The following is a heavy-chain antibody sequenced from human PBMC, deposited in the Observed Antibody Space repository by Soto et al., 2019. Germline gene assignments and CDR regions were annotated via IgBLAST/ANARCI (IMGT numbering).Heavy chain of an antibody. Sequence: QPGGSLRLSCTASGFTFGDYAMSWFRQAPGKGLEWVGFIRSKAYGGTTEYAASVKGRFTISRDDSKSIAYLQMNSLKTEDTAVYYCTVMWVYRERIGYCSSTSCPNDAFDIWGQGTMVTVSS. CDR2: IRSKAYGGTT. D-gene: IGHD2-2*01. J-gene: IGHJ3*02. CDR1: GFTFGDYA. V-gene: IGHV3-49*03. CDR3: TVMWVYRERIGYCSSTSCPNDAFDI.